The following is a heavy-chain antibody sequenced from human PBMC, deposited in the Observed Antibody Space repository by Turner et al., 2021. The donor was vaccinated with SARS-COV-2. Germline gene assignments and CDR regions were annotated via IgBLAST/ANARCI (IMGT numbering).Heavy chain of an antibody. J-gene: IGHJ5*02. CDR3: APAPITMVRGVITVGWFDP. Sequence: GPGLVKPSETLSLTCTVSGGSISRSSYYWGWIRQPPGKGLEWIGSIYYSGSTYYNPSLKSRVTISVDTSKKQFSLKLSSVTAADTAVYYCAPAPITMVRGVITVGWFDPWGQGTLVTVSS. CDR2: IYYSGST. D-gene: IGHD3-10*01. V-gene: IGHV4-39*01. CDR1: GGSISRSSYY.